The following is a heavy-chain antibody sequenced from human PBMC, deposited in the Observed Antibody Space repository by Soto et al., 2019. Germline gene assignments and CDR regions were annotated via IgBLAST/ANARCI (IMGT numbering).Heavy chain of an antibody. CDR2: IYYSGST. CDR3: ARVGRSSSGWYYFDY. Sequence: SEILSLTCTVSGGSISSYYWSWIRQPPGKGLEWIGYIYYSGSTNYNPSLKSRVTISVDTSKNQFSLKLSSVTAADTAVYYCARVGRSSSGWYYFDYWGQGTLVTVSS. CDR1: GGSISSYY. D-gene: IGHD6-19*01. J-gene: IGHJ4*02. V-gene: IGHV4-59*01.